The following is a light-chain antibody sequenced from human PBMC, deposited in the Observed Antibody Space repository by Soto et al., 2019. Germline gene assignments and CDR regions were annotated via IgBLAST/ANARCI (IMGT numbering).Light chain of an antibody. CDR1: QIVSSN. J-gene: IGKJ1*01. CDR3: QQYSNWPPVT. Sequence: EIGMTQSPATLPVSRGERATLSCRASQIVSSNLARYQQKPGQAPRLLIYGASTRAIGIPAWFSGSGSGTEFTLTISSLQSEDFAVYYWQQYSNWPPVTFGQGTKVDIK. CDR2: GAS. V-gene: IGKV3-15*01.